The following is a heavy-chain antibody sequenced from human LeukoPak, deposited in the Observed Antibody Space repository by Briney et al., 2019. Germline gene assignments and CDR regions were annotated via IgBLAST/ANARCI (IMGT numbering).Heavy chain of an antibody. Sequence: GGSLRLSCAASGFTFSSYWMSWVRRAPGKGLEWVANIKQDGSEKYYVDSVKGRFTISRDNAKNSLYLQMNSLRVEDTAVYYCARARYAYESDYLDYWGRGILVSVSS. CDR3: ARARYAYESDYLDY. J-gene: IGHJ4*02. V-gene: IGHV3-7*03. D-gene: IGHD3-16*01. CDR2: IKQDGSEK. CDR1: GFTFSSYW.